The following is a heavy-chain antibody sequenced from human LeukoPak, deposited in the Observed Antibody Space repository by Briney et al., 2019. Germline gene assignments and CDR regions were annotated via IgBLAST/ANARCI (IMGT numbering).Heavy chain of an antibody. Sequence: GGSLRLSCAASGFTFSSYAMSWVRQAPGKGLEWVSAISGSGGSTYYADSVKGRFTISRDNSKNTLYVQMNSLRAEDTAVYYCAKESSSGWYHYYYGMDVWGQGTTVTVSS. CDR1: GFTFSSYA. V-gene: IGHV3-23*01. CDR2: ISGSGGST. D-gene: IGHD6-19*01. J-gene: IGHJ6*02. CDR3: AKESSSGWYHYYYGMDV.